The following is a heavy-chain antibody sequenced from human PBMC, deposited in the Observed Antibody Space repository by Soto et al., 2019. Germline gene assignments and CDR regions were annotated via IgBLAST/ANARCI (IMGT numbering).Heavy chain of an antibody. V-gene: IGHV4-61*01. CDR1: GGSVSSRNYY. CDR3: ARGWLPSPNLRFDP. CDR2: LYYSGST. D-gene: IGHD3-22*01. J-gene: IGHJ5*02. Sequence: SETLSLTCTVSGGSVSSRNYYWGWIRQPPGKGLEWIGYLYYSGSTNYNPSLKSRVTTSADASKNQFSLKLSSVTAADTAVYYCARGWLPSPNLRFDPWGQGILVTVSS.